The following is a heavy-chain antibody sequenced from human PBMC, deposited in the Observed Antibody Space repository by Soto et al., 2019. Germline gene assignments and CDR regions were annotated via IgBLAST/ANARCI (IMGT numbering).Heavy chain of an antibody. Sequence: GASVKVSCKAPGYTFTGYYVHWVREAPGQGLEWMGWINPETGGTSYAQKFQGRVTLSRDTSINTAYLELSSLRFDDAAVYFCARERFQVISDGMDVWGQGTTVTVSS. CDR2: INPETGGT. D-gene: IGHD2-21*01. V-gene: IGHV1-2*02. CDR1: GYTFTGYY. CDR3: ARERFQVISDGMDV. J-gene: IGHJ6*02.